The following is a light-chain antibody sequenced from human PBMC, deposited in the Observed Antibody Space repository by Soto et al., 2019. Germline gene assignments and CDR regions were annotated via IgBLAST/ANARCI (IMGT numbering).Light chain of an antibody. Sequence: AIRMTQSPSSLSASTGDRVTITGRAGQGISSYLAWYEQKPWKAPKLLIYAASTLQSWVPSRFSGSGSGTDFTLTISCLQSEDFATYYCQQYYSYSWTFGQGTKVEIK. CDR2: AAS. V-gene: IGKV1-8*01. CDR1: QGISSY. CDR3: QQYYSYSWT. J-gene: IGKJ1*01.